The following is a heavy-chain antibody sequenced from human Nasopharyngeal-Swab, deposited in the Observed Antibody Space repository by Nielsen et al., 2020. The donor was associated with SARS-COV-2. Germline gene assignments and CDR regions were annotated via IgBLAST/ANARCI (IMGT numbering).Heavy chain of an antibody. Sequence: GGSLRLSCAASGFTFSSYAMSWVRQAPGKVLEWVSAISGSGGSTYYADSVKGRFTISRDNSKNTLYLQMNSLRAEETAVYYCAKVPSTVTTLPPDYWGQGTLVTVSS. CDR1: GFTFSSYA. CDR2: ISGSGGST. J-gene: IGHJ4*02. V-gene: IGHV3-23*01. D-gene: IGHD4-11*01. CDR3: AKVPSTVTTLPPDY.